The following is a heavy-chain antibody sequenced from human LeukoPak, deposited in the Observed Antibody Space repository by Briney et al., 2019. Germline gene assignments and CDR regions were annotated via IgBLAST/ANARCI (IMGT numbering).Heavy chain of an antibody. CDR3: AREGPRGNSQFDY. J-gene: IGHJ4*02. Sequence: GGSLRLSCGASGFTFSSHAMTWVRQAPGKGLEWVSAISISGDTTYYADSVKGRLTISRDNSKNTLYLQMNSLRAEDTAVYYCAREGPRGNSQFDYWGQGTLVTVSS. CDR2: ISISGDTT. V-gene: IGHV3-23*01. CDR1: GFTFSSHA. D-gene: IGHD2/OR15-2a*01.